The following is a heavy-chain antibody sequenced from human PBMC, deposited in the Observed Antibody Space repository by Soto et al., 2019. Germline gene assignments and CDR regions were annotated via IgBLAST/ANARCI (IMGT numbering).Heavy chain of an antibody. J-gene: IGHJ4*02. V-gene: IGHV3-23*01. CDR3: AKEFSPRYRGSFDS. Sequence: EVQLLESGGGLEQPGGSLRLSCAASGFTFSTYAMNWVRQAPGKGLEWVSGITGSGDGTFYADSVKGRFTISRDNSKNTLYLQMNTLRADDTAVYSCAKEFSPRYRGSFDSWGQGTLVTVSS. CDR1: GFTFSTYA. CDR2: ITGSGDGT. D-gene: IGHD4-4*01.